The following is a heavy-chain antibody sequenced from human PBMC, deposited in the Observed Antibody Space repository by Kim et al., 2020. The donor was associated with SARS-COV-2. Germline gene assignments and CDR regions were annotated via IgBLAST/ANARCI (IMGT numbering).Heavy chain of an antibody. CDR1: GGSISSSSYY. D-gene: IGHD6-19*01. V-gene: IGHV4-39*01. CDR2: INYSGST. Sequence: SETLSLTCTVSGGSISSSSYYWGWIRQPPGKGLEWIGSINYSGSTYYNPSLKSRVTISVDTSKNQFSLKLSSVTAADTAVYYCARHFRYSSGWFNWFDPWGQGTLVTVSS. J-gene: IGHJ5*02. CDR3: ARHFRYSSGWFNWFDP.